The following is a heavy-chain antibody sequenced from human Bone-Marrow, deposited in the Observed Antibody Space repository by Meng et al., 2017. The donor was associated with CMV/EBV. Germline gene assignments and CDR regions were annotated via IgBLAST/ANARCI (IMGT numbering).Heavy chain of an antibody. V-gene: IGHV3-64*02. J-gene: IGHJ4*02. Sequence: GGSLRLSCAASGFTFSSYAMHWVRQAPGKGLEYVSAISSNGGNTYYADSVKGRFTISRDNSKNTLYLQMGSLRAEDMAVYYCTRGAFDYWGQGTLVTVSS. CDR1: GFTFSSYA. CDR2: ISSNGGNT. CDR3: TRGAFDY.